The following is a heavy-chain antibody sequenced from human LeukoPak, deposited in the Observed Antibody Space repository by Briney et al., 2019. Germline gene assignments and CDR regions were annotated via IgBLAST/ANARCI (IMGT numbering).Heavy chain of an antibody. V-gene: IGHV1-69*01. CDR1: GDTFSSYA. D-gene: IGHD1-14*01. J-gene: IGHJ4*02. Sequence: GSSVKVSCKASGDTFSSYAISWVRQAPGQGLEWMGGIIPIFGTANYAQKFQGRVTITADESTSTAYMELSSLRSEDTAVYYCARLRGSTGEFDYWGQGTLVTVSS. CDR2: IIPIFGTA. CDR3: ARLRGSTGEFDY.